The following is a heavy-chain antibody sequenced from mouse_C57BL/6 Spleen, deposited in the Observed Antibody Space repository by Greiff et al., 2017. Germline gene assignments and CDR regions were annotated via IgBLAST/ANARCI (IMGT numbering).Heavy chain of an antibody. CDR3: ASYDYDEGAFAY. CDR1: GFSLTSYG. V-gene: IGHV2-6*01. Sequence: QVQLKESGPGLVAPSQSLSITCTVSGFSLTSYGVDWVRQSPGKGLEWLGVIWGVGSTNYNSALKSRLSISKDNSKGQVFLKMNSLQTDDTAMYYCASYDYDEGAFAYWGQGTLVTVSA. J-gene: IGHJ3*01. D-gene: IGHD2-4*01. CDR2: IWGVGST.